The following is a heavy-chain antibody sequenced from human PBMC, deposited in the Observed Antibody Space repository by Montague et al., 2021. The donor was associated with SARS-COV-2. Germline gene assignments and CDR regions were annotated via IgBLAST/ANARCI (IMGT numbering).Heavy chain of an antibody. Sequence: SETLSLTCTVSGGSISSYYWSWIRQPPGKGLEWIGYIYYSGSTNYNPSLKSRVTVSVDTSKNQFSLKLSPVTAADTAVYYCARHLEVDDYVWGRLVNYYYYGMDVWGQGTTVTVSS. CDR3: ARHLEVDDYVWGRLVNYYYYGMDV. V-gene: IGHV4-59*08. CDR1: GGSISSYY. CDR2: IYYSGST. J-gene: IGHJ6*02. D-gene: IGHD3-16*01.